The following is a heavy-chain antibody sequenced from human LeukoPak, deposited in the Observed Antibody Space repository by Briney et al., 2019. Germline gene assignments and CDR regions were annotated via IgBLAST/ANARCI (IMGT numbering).Heavy chain of an antibody. D-gene: IGHD2-8*01. CDR2: IIPIFGTA. CDR1: GGTFSSYV. Sequence: SVKVSCTASGGTFSSYVISWVRQAPGQGLEWMGGIIPIFGTANYAQKFQGRVTITADESTSTAYMELSSLRSEDTAVYYCAIDIVLMVYAPYYYGMDVWGQGTTVTVSS. J-gene: IGHJ6*02. V-gene: IGHV1-69*01. CDR3: AIDIVLMVYAPYYYGMDV.